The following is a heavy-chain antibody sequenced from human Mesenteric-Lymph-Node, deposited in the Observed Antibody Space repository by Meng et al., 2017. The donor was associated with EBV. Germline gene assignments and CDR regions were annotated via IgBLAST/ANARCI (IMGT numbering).Heavy chain of an antibody. CDR1: GCTFSSYA. V-gene: IGHV1-69*01. CDR3: ARVDIVATVFDY. D-gene: IGHD5-12*01. CDR2: IIPIFGTA. J-gene: IGHJ4*02. Sequence: QVTRVQSGAELKKPGSSVKVSFKASGCTFSSYAISWVRQAPGQGLEWMGGIIPIFGTANYAQKFQGRVTITADESTSTAYMELSSLRSEDTAVYYCARVDIVATVFDYWGQGTLVTVSS.